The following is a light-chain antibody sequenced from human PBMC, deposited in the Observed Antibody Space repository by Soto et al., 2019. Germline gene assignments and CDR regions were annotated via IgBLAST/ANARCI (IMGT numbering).Light chain of an antibody. Sequence: EIVMTQSPATLSVSPGERATLSCRASQSVYNNLAWYQQKPGQAPRLLIYGASTRATGIPARFSGSGSGTEFTLTISRLEPEDFAVYYCQHYGGSPLTFGGGTKVEI. J-gene: IGKJ4*01. CDR1: QSVYNN. V-gene: IGKV3-15*01. CDR3: QHYGGSPLT. CDR2: GAS.